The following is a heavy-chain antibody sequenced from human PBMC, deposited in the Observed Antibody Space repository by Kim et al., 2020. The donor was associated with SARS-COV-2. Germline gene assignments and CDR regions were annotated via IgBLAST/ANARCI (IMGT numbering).Heavy chain of an antibody. Sequence: TNYNPALKSRVTISVDTSKNQFSLKLSSVTAADTAVYYCASSNQWLELVAWGQGTLVTVSS. CDR3: ASSNQWLELVA. V-gene: IGHV4-4*09. CDR2: T. D-gene: IGHD6-19*01. J-gene: IGHJ5*02.